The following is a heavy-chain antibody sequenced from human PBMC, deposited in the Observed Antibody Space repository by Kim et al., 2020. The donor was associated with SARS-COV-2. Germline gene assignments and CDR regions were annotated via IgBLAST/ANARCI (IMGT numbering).Heavy chain of an antibody. D-gene: IGHD1-26*01. CDR2: GST. V-gene: IGHV4-59*01. Sequence: GSTNYTPSLKSRVTISVDTSKNQFSLKLSSVTAADTAVYYCAREGGASDYWGQGTLVTVSS. CDR3: AREGGASDY. J-gene: IGHJ4*02.